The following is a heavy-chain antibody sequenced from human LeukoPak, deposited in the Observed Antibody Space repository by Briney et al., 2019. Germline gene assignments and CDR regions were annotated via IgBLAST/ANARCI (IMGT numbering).Heavy chain of an antibody. D-gene: IGHD6-13*01. J-gene: IGHJ4*02. CDR1: GFTFSSYG. V-gene: IGHV3-30*18. CDR3: AKDEEYSSSWTHLDY. Sequence: GGSLRLSCAASGFTFSSYGMHWVRQAPGKGLEWVAVISYDGSNKYYADSVKGRFTISRGNSKNTLYLQMNSLRAEDTAVYYCAKDEEYSSSWTHLDYWGQGTLVTVSS. CDR2: ISYDGSNK.